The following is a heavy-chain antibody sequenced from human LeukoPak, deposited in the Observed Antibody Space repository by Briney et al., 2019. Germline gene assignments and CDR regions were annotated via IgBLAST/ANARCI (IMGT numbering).Heavy chain of an antibody. Sequence: GGSLRLSCAASGFTFSSYAMSWVRQAPGRGLEWVSVISGSGGSTYYADSVKGRFTISRDNSKNTLYLQMNSLRAEDTAIYYCAKDDMGDYFDYWGQGTLVTVSS. CDR1: GFTFSSYA. V-gene: IGHV3-23*01. CDR3: AKDDMGDYFDY. J-gene: IGHJ4*02. CDR2: ISGSGGST. D-gene: IGHD3-16*01.